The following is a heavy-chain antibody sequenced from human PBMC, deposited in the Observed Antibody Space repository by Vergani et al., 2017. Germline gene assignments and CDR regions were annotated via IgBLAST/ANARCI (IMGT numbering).Heavy chain of an antibody. D-gene: IGHD2-15*01. CDR2: INWNSDSI. J-gene: IGHJ3*02. Sequence: EVQLVESGGGLVQPGRSLRLSCAASGFTFDDYAMHWVRQAPGKGLEWVSGINWNSDSIAYADSVKGRFTISRDNAKNTLYLQMNSLRAEDTAVYYCAKDIEVVAAHLGAFDIWGQGTMVTVSS. CDR1: GFTFDDYA. V-gene: IGHV3-9*01. CDR3: AKDIEVVAAHLGAFDI.